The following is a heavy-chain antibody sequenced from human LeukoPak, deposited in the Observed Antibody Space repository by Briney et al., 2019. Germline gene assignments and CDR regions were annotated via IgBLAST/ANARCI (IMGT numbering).Heavy chain of an antibody. D-gene: IGHD3-22*01. V-gene: IGHV3-23*01. CDR2: IGGSGTST. Sequence: PGGSLRLSCAASGFTFSSYAMSWVRRAPGKGLEWVSAIGGSGTSTYYADSVKGRFTISRDNSKNTLYLQMNSLRAEDTAVYYCAKDSGYYYKSFDSWGQGTLVTVSS. CDR3: AKDSGYYYKSFDS. J-gene: IGHJ4*02. CDR1: GFTFSSYA.